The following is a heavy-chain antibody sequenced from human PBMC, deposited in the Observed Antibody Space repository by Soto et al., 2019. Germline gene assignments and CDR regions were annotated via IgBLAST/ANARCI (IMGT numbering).Heavy chain of an antibody. J-gene: IGHJ5*02. D-gene: IGHD6-19*01. V-gene: IGHV3-21*06. CDR1: GFSFSSHS. CDR3: ARERGEYDSGWYIDR. Sequence: GGSLRLSCAASGFSFSSHSFNWVRQAPGQGLEWIAYISSRSCLILYADSVRGRFVISRDNALNSLYLQMNSPRDEDTAIYYCARERGEYDSGWYIDRWGQGTPVTVSS. CDR2: ISSRSCLI.